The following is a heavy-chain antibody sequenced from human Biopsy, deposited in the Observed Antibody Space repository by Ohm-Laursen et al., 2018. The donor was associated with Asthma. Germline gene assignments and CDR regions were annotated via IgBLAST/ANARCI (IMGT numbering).Heavy chain of an antibody. CDR1: GFTLGDYW. Sequence: SLRLSCTASGFTLGDYWMSWVRQVPGKGLEWVANIKHDGTEKNHVDSLKGRLTISRDNAKNSLYLQMNSLRAEDTAVYYCARTFHFWSPYHAEHYQLWGQGTLVTVSS. D-gene: IGHD3-3*02. CDR2: IKHDGTEK. V-gene: IGHV3-7*01. CDR3: ARTFHFWSPYHAEHYQL. J-gene: IGHJ1*01.